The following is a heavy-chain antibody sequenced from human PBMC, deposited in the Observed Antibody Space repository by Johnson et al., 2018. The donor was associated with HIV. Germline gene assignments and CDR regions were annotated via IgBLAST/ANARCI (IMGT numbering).Heavy chain of an antibody. CDR3: AKEYSSPYGDYDGDAFDI. V-gene: IGHV3-30*04. CDR1: GFTFSNYP. Sequence: QVQLVESGGGLVQPGRSLRLSCAASGFTFSNYPMHWVRQAPGKGLEWVAVISFDGSNKYYTDSVTGRFTISRDNSKNTLYLQMNSLRAEDTAVYYCAKEYSSPYGDYDGDAFDIWGQGTMVTVSS. D-gene: IGHD4-17*01. J-gene: IGHJ3*02. CDR2: ISFDGSNK.